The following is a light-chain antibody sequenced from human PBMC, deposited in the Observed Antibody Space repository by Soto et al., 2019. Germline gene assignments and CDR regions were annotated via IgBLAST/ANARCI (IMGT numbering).Light chain of an antibody. CDR3: QQYGISPPWK. V-gene: IGKV3-20*01. J-gene: IGKJ1*01. Sequence: PGEGATLSCRASQSVSRSYIAWYQQRPGQTPRLLIYGASTRATGIPDRFSGSGSGTDFTLTISRLEPEDFAVYYCQQYGISPPWKVAQGTKVDIK. CDR2: GAS. CDR1: QSVSRSY.